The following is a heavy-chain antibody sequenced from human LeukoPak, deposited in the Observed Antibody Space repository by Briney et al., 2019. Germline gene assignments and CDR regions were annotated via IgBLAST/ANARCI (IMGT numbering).Heavy chain of an antibody. J-gene: IGHJ3*02. CDR1: GFTFSSYA. Sequence: GRSLRLSCAASGFTFSSYAMHWVRQAPGKGLEWVAVISYDGSNKYYADSVQGRFTISRDNSKNTLYLQMNSLRAEDTAVYYCAREAVPSAFDIWGQGTMVTVSS. CDR2: ISYDGSNK. V-gene: IGHV3-30-3*01. CDR3: AREAVPSAFDI.